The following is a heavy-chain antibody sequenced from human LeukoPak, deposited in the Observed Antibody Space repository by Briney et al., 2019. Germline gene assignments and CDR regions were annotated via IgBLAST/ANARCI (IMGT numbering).Heavy chain of an antibody. D-gene: IGHD1-26*01. CDR2: INPSGGST. Sequence: ASVKVSCKASGYTFTSYYMHWVRQAPGQGLEWMGVINPSGGSTSYAQKFQGRVTMTRDTSTSTVYMELSSLRSEDTAVYHCARDFIVGATTYYFDYWGQGTLVTVSS. CDR3: ARDFIVGATTYYFDY. J-gene: IGHJ4*02. V-gene: IGHV1-46*01. CDR1: GYTFTSYY.